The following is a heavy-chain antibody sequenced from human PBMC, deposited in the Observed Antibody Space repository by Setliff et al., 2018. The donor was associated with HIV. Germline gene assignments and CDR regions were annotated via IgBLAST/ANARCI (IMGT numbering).Heavy chain of an antibody. D-gene: IGHD6-19*01. Sequence: SETLSLTCAVSGDSVTTSSWWSWVRQSPGKGLQWIGRIHTSGNTNYNPSLKSRVTISVDTSKSQFSLKLSSLAAADTAVYYCARGRTQWPNYNYFDPWGLGTLVTVSS. CDR3: ARGRTQWPNYNYFDP. CDR2: IHTSGNT. CDR1: GDSVTTSSW. J-gene: IGHJ5*02. V-gene: IGHV4-61*02.